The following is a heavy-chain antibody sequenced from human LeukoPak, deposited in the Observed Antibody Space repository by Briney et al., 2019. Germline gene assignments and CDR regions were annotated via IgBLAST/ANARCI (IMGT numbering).Heavy chain of an antibody. CDR1: GFTFRTYA. CDR2: TGSNGVT. J-gene: IGHJ4*02. V-gene: IGHV3-23*01. D-gene: IGHD3-22*01. Sequence: GGSLRLSCTGSGFTFRTYAFSWVRQAPGKGLEWVSATGSNGVTYYADSVKGRFTISRDNSKNALYLQMNGLRADDTAVYYRWIRDTSDYYVFWGQGTLVTVSS. CDR3: WIRDTSDYYVF.